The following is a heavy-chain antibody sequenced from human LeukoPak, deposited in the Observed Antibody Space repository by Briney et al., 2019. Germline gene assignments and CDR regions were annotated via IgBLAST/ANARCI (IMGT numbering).Heavy chain of an antibody. Sequence: ASVKVSCKASGYTFTSYGISWVRQAPGQGLEWMGWISAYNGNTNYAQKLQGRVTMTTDTSTSTAYMELRSLRSDDTAVYYCARVEWELLSPLHYYYYMDVWGKGTTVTVSS. CDR2: ISAYNGNT. J-gene: IGHJ6*03. V-gene: IGHV1-18*01. D-gene: IGHD1-26*01. CDR3: ARVEWELLSPLHYYYYMDV. CDR1: GYTFTSYG.